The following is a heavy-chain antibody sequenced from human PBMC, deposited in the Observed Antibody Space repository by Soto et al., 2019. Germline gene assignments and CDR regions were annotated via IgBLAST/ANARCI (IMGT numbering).Heavy chain of an antibody. CDR1: GFSISASGVG. D-gene: IGHD3-3*01. J-gene: IGHJ4*02. CDR3: AHVGDFWSGVIDS. Sequence: QITLKESGPTLVKPTQTLTLTCSVSGFSISASGVGVAWIRQPPGKALEWLALLLWNDDLRLSPPLKSRLTVTKGSSKNQVVLTLTNVDPVDTATYYCAHVGDFWSGVIDSWGQGSVVTVSS. V-gene: IGHV2-5*01. CDR2: LLWNDDL.